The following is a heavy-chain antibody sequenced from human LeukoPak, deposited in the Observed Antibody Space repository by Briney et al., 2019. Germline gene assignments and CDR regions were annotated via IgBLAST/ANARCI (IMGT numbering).Heavy chain of an antibody. J-gene: IGHJ4*02. D-gene: IGHD2-2*01. CDR1: GYTFTGYY. Sequence: ASVKVSCKASGYTFTGYYMHWVRQAPGQGLEWMGRINPNSGGTNYAQKFQGRVTMTRDTSISTAYMELSRLRSDDTAVYYCARAGAYCSSTSCYEFDYWGQGTLVTVSS. V-gene: IGHV1-2*06. CDR3: ARAGAYCSSTSCYEFDY. CDR2: INPNSGGT.